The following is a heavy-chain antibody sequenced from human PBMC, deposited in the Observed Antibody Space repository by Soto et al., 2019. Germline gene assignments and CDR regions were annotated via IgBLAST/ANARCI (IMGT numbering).Heavy chain of an antibody. V-gene: IGHV1-69*13. J-gene: IGHJ5*02. CDR2: INPIFGTT. D-gene: IGHD6-13*01. Sequence: GASVKVSCKASGYTFTGYYMHWVRQAPGQGLEWMGWINPIFGTTNYAEKFQGRVTVIADESTSTAYMELSSLTSEDTAIYYCARGGQQYSSKWAWFDPWGQGTLVTVSS. CDR1: GYTFTGYY. CDR3: ARGGQQYSSKWAWFDP.